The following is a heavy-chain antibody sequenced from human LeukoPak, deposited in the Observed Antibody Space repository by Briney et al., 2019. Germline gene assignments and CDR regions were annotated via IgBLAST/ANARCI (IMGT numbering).Heavy chain of an antibody. J-gene: IGHJ6*02. Sequence: SETLSLTCAGYGGSFSGYYWSWIRQPPGKGLEWIGEINHSGSTNYNPSLKSRVTISVDTSKNQFSLKLSSVTAADTAVYYCARGIVLYGMDVWGQGTTVTVSS. D-gene: IGHD2/OR15-2a*01. CDR3: ARGIVLYGMDV. CDR1: GGSFSGYY. CDR2: INHSGST. V-gene: IGHV4-34*01.